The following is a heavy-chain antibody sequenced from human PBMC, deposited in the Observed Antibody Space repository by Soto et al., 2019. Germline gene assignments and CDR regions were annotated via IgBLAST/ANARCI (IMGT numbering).Heavy chain of an antibody. CDR1: CFTFTRYS. CDR2: ISSTTNYI. V-gene: IGHV3-21*01. CDR3: ARESEDLTSNFDY. Sequence: PGGSLRLSCAASCFTFTRYSMNWVRQAPGKGLEWVSSISSTTNYIYYADSMKGRFTVSRDNAKNSVYLEMNSLSAEDTAVYYCARESEDLTSNFDYWGRGTLVTVSS. J-gene: IGHJ4*02.